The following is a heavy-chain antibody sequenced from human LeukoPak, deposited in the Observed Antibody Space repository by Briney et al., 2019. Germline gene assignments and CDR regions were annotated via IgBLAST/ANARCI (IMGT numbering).Heavy chain of an antibody. CDR1: GFIFSSYA. Sequence: GGSLRLSCAASGFIFSSYAMHWVRQAPGKGLEWVAVISYDGSNEYFVDSVKGRFTIPRDNSRNILFLQMNSLRPEDTAVYYCAREAATIFGVVPLDYWGQGTLVTVSS. D-gene: IGHD3-3*01. V-gene: IGHV3-30*04. J-gene: IGHJ4*02. CDR3: AREAATIFGVVPLDY. CDR2: ISYDGSNE.